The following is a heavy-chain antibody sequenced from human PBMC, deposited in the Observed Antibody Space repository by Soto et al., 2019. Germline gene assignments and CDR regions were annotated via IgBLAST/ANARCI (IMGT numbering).Heavy chain of an antibody. CDR2: IYYSGST. D-gene: IGHD7-27*01. CDR3: ARETIAGDDERPDY. Sequence: SETLSLTCTVSGGSISSSSYYWGWIRQPPGKGLEWIGSIYYSGSTYYNPSLKSRVTISVDTSKNQFSLKLSSVTAADTAVYYCARETIAGDDERPDYWGQGTLVTVSS. V-gene: IGHV4-39*07. CDR1: GGSISSSSYY. J-gene: IGHJ4*02.